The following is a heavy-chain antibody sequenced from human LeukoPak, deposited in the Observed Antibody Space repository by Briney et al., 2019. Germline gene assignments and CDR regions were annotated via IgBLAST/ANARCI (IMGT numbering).Heavy chain of an antibody. CDR3: TTDSSGWYDSNY. J-gene: IGHJ4*02. CDR2: IKSKTDGGTT. D-gene: IGHD6-19*01. V-gene: IGHV3-15*01. CDR1: GFTCSNAW. Sequence: GGSLRLSCAASGFTCSNAWMSWVRQAPGKGLEWVGRIKSKTDGGTTDYAAPVKGRFTISRDDSKNTLYLQMNSLKTEDTAVYYCTTDSSGWYDSNYWGQGTLVTVSS.